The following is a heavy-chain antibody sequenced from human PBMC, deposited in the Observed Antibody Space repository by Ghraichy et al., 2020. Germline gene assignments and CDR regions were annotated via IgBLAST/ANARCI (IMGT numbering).Heavy chain of an antibody. CDR2: IKKDGSEK. Sequence: ETLSLTCAASGFIFRSYWMSWVRQAPGKGLEWVANIKKDGSEKYYVDSVKGRFTISRDNAKNSLYLQMNSLRAADTAVYYCARDLGSGWYFDYWGQGTLVTVSS. D-gene: IGHD6-19*01. CDR3: ARDLGSGWYFDY. CDR1: GFIFRSYW. V-gene: IGHV3-7*01. J-gene: IGHJ4*02.